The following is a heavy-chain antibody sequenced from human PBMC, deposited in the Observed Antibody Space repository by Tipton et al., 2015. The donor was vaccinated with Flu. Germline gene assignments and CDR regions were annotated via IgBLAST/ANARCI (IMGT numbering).Heavy chain of an antibody. CDR3: ARQFYRNYWDWYFDL. CDR1: GGSISGNY. V-gene: IGHV4-59*01. D-gene: IGHD4-11*01. Sequence: TLSLTCTVSGGSISGNYWNWIRQPPGRGPEWIGYIYYSGSTVFNPSLKSRATISVDTSKNQFSLSLSSVTAADTAVYYCARQFYRNYWDWYFDLWGRGTLVTVSS. CDR2: IYYSGST. J-gene: IGHJ2*01.